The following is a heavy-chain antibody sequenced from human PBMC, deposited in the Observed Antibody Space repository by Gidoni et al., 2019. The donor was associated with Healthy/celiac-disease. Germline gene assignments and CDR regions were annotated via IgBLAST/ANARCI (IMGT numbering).Heavy chain of an antibody. J-gene: IGHJ4*02. CDR1: GGSISSSSYY. Sequence: QLQLQESGPGLVKPSETLSLTCTVSGGSISSSSYYWGWIRQPPGQGLEWIGSIYYSGSTYYNPSLKSRVTISVDTSKNQFSLKLSSVTAADTAVYYCARQKIAVAGFDYWGQGTLVTVSS. V-gene: IGHV4-39*01. CDR2: IYYSGST. D-gene: IGHD6-19*01. CDR3: ARQKIAVAGFDY.